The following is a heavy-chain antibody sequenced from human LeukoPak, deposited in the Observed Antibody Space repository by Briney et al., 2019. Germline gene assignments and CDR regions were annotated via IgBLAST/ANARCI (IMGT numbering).Heavy chain of an antibody. V-gene: IGHV4-59*08. CDR2: IYYSGST. CDR1: GGSLSNSY. J-gene: IGHJ5*02. Sequence: PSETLSLTCSVSGGSLSNSYWSWIRQPPGKGLEWIGYIYYSGSTNYRSSLKSRVTISLDTSKNQFSLKLRSVTAADTAVYYCARGALVPASMIWFDPWGQGTLVPVSS. CDR3: ARGALVPASMIWFDP. D-gene: IGHD2-2*01.